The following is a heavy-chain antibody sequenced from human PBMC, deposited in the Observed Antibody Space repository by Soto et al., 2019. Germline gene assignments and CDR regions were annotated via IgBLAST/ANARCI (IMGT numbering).Heavy chain of an antibody. CDR3: ARGGYAGRYFDY. Sequence: QVQLVESGGGVVQPGRSLRLSCAASGFTFSSYGMQWVRKAPGKGLEWVAFIWYDGINKYYADSVKGRFTISRDNSKNTLYLQMNSLRAEDTAVYYCARGGYAGRYFDYWGQGTLVTVSS. J-gene: IGHJ4*02. V-gene: IGHV3-33*01. D-gene: IGHD5-12*01. CDR2: IWYDGINK. CDR1: GFTFSSYG.